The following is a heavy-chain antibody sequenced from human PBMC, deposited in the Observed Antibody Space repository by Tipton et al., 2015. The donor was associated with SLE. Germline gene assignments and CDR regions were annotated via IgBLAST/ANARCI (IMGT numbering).Heavy chain of an antibody. CDR1: GFTFSSYG. CDR3: ARGLKQWLVKGAFDI. D-gene: IGHD6-19*01. Sequence: SLRLSCAASGFTFSSYGMHWVRQAPGKGLEWVAVISYDGSNKYYADSVKGRFTISRDNSKNTLYLQMNSLRAEDTAVYYCARGLKQWLVKGAFDIWGQGTMVTVSS. J-gene: IGHJ3*02. V-gene: IGHV3-30*03. CDR2: ISYDGSNK.